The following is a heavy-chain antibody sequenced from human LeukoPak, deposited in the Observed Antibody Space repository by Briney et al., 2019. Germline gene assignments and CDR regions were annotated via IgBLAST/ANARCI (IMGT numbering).Heavy chain of an antibody. CDR2: IYHSGST. CDR3: ASSRSSSGWSLIDY. CDR1: GYSISSGYY. Sequence: SETLSLTCAVSGYSISSGYYWGWIRQPPGKGLEWIGSIYHSGSTYYNPSLKSRVTISVDTSKNQFSLKVSSVTAADTAVYYCASSRSSSGWSLIDYWGQGALVTVSS. V-gene: IGHV4-38-2*01. D-gene: IGHD6-19*01. J-gene: IGHJ4*02.